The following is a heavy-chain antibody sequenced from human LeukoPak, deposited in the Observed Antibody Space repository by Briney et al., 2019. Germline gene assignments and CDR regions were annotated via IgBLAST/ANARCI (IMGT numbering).Heavy chain of an antibody. V-gene: IGHV1-18*01. CDR2: ISAYNGNT. J-gene: IGHJ5*02. D-gene: IGHD6-13*01. CDR3: ARDSGSSWYGNWFDP. CDR1: GYTFTSYG. Sequence: ASVKVSCKASGYTFTSYGISWVRQAPGQGLEWMGWISAYNGNTNYAQKLQGRVTMTTDTSTSTAYMELRSLRSDDTAVYYCARDSGSSWYGNWFDPWGQGTLVTVSS.